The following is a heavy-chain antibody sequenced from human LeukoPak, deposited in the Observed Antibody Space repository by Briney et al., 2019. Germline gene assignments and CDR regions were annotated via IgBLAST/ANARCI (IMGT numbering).Heavy chain of an antibody. Sequence: GASVKVSCKASGYAFSSYGIGWVRQAPGQGLEWMGWMNPNSGNTGYAQKFQGRVTMTRNTSISTAYMELSSLRSEDTAVYYCAIRGYLVSEYYYYYYMDVWGKGTTVTVSS. CDR3: AIRGYLVSEYYYYYYMDV. D-gene: IGHD3-22*01. J-gene: IGHJ6*03. CDR1: GYAFSSYG. V-gene: IGHV1-8*01. CDR2: MNPNSGNT.